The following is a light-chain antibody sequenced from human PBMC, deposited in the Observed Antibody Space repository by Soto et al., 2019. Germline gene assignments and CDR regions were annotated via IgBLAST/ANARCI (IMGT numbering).Light chain of an antibody. CDR2: GIS. V-gene: IGLV1-40*01. J-gene: IGLJ2*01. CDR3: QSYASSLSRLV. CDR1: SSNIGAGYD. Sequence: QSVLTQPPSVSGAPGQRVTISCTGSSSNIGAGYDVYWYQQLPGTAPKLIIFGISNRPSGLPDRFSGSKSGTSASLAITGLQAEDEAVYYCQSYASSLSRLVFGRGTKLTVL.